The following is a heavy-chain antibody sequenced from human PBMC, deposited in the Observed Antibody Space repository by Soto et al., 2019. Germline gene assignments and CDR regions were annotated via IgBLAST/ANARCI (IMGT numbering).Heavy chain of an antibody. V-gene: IGHV1-69*01. CDR1: GGTFNNDA. CDR2: IIPFFGTP. Sequence: QVHLVQSGAEVKKSGSSVRVSCTASGGTFNNDAISWLRQAPGQGLEWLGRIIPFFGTPDYPQNFRGRLTIIADESTGTAYMDVRSLRSDDTAVYYCAREVVTETTLGYFDYWGQGTLVTVSS. CDR3: AREVVTETTLGYFDY. J-gene: IGHJ4*02. D-gene: IGHD2-21*02.